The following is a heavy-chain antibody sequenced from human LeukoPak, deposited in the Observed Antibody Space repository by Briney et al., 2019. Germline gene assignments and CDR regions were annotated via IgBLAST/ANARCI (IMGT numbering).Heavy chain of an antibody. CDR3: ARDRSRWSITLGADV. Sequence: PGGSLRLSCAASGFTLSSAAMHWVRQTPGKGLDWVAVISADGSNKYYADSVQGRFTISRDNSKDTLYLELNSLRGEDTAVYYCARDRSRWSITLGADVWGQGTTVTVPS. D-gene: IGHD1-20*01. CDR2: ISADGSNK. CDR1: GFTLSSAA. V-gene: IGHV3-30-3*01. J-gene: IGHJ6*02.